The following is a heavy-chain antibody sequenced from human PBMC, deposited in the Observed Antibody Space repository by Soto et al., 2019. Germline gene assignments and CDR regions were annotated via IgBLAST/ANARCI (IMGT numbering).Heavy chain of an antibody. CDR1: GGSISSGDYY. CDR2: IYYSGST. Sequence: SETLSLTCTVSGGSISSGDYYWSWIRQPPGKGLEWIGYIYYSGSTYYNPSLKSRVTISVDTSKNQFSLKLSSVTAADTAVYYCARDRDSSGWYVDSWGQGPLVTVSS. V-gene: IGHV4-30-4*01. D-gene: IGHD6-19*01. J-gene: IGHJ5*01. CDR3: ARDRDSSGWYVDS.